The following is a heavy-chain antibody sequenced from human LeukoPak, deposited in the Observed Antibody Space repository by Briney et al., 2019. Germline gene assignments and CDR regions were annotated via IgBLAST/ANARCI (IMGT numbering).Heavy chain of an antibody. D-gene: IGHD6-13*01. V-gene: IGHV4-61*08. CDR1: GGSISSGGYH. CDR2: IYYSGST. Sequence: SETLSLTCTVSGGSISSGGYHWSWIRQPPGKGLEWIGYIYYSGSTNYNPSLKSRVTISVDTSKNQFSLKLSSVTAADTAVYYCARGGSSWPFDYWGQGTLVTVSS. J-gene: IGHJ4*02. CDR3: ARGGSSWPFDY.